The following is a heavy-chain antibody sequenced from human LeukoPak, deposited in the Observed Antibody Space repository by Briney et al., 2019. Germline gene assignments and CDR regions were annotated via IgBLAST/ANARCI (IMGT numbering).Heavy chain of an antibody. CDR3: ARSIGLTGGGVDV. Sequence: GGSLRLSCAASGFTFCDYNMNWVRQAPGKGLEWVSYITNGGSIIHHADSVKGRFTISRDNAKKTLYLQMNSLRAEDTAVYYCARSIGLTGGGVDVWGQGTTVTVSS. V-gene: IGHV3-11*01. D-gene: IGHD3-9*01. CDR1: GFTFCDYN. J-gene: IGHJ6*02. CDR2: ITNGGSII.